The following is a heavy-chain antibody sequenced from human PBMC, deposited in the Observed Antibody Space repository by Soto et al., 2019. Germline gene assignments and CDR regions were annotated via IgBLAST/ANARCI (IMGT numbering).Heavy chain of an antibody. CDR3: ARENYGGNVGYFDY. D-gene: IGHD4-17*01. V-gene: IGHV3-74*01. J-gene: IGHJ4*02. CDR2: INSDGSST. Sequence: GGSLRLSCAASGFTFSSYWMHWVRQAPGKGLVWVSRINSDGSSTSYADSVKGRFTISRDNAKNTLYLQMNSLRAEDTAVYYRARENYGGNVGYFDYWGQGTLVTVSS. CDR1: GFTFSSYW.